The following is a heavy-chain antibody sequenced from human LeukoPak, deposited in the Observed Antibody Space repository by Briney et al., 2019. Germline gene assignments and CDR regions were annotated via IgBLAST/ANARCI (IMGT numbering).Heavy chain of an antibody. CDR3: TTYIVVVPAAAR. J-gene: IGHJ4*02. Sequence: GGSLRLSCAASGFTFSNAWMSWVRQAPGKGMEWVGRIKSNTDGGTTDYAAPVKGRFTISRDDSKNTLYLQMNSLKTEDTAVYYCTTYIVVVPAAARWGQGTLVTVSS. CDR2: IKSNTDGGTT. D-gene: IGHD2-2*01. V-gene: IGHV3-15*01. CDR1: GFTFSNAW.